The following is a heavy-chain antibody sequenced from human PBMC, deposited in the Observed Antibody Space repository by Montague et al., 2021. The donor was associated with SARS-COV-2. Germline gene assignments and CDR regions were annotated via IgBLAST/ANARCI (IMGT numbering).Heavy chain of an antibody. CDR1: GDSISDYY. CDR3: ARTSRGSRYFYGIDV. CDR2: IFRSGAT. V-gene: IGHV4-59*01. J-gene: IGHJ6*02. Sequence: SETLSLTCTVSGDSISDYYCSWIRQPPGMGLEWIGYIFRSGATNSNPHLKSRVILSLDTAKSQFSLRLSSVTAADTEIYYCARTSRGSRYFYGIDVWGQGTTVTVSS. D-gene: IGHD3-10*01.